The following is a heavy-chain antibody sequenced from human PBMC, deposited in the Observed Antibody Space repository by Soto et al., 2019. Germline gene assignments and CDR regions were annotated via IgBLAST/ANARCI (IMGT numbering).Heavy chain of an antibody. J-gene: IGHJ4*02. CDR1: GASITNDDKY. V-gene: IGHV4-39*01. CDR2: IHYSGNT. CDR3: ARSGNTIGYFYYFDY. Sequence: SETLSLTCTVSGASITNDDKYWGWIRQSPGKGLDWIGTIHYSGNTYYNPSLKSRVTISVDTSKNQFSLKLDSVTAADTAVYYCARSGNTIGYFYYFDYWGQGTLVTVSS. D-gene: IGHD3-22*01.